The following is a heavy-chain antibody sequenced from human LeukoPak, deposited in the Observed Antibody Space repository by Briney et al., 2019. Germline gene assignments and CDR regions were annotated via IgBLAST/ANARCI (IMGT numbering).Heavy chain of an antibody. Sequence: PGGSLRLSCAASGFTFDDHAMHWVRQTPGKGLEWVSHISWNSATIEYADSVKGRFTISRDNSKNTLYLQMNSLRAEDTAVYYCASSGRPSMLRFLAYWGQGTLVTVSS. V-gene: IGHV3-9*01. D-gene: IGHD3-3*01. J-gene: IGHJ4*02. CDR3: ASSGRPSMLRFLAY. CDR1: GFTFDDHA. CDR2: ISWNSATI.